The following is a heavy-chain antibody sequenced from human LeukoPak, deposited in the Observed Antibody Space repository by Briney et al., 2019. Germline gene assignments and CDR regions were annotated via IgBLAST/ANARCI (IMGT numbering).Heavy chain of an antibody. CDR3: ARQGDSGYDVDC. Sequence: GASVKVSCKASGGTFSSYAISWVRQAPGQGLEWMGRIIPILGIANYAQKFQGRVTITADKSTSTAYMELSSLRSEDTAVYYCARQGDSGYDVDCWGQGTLVTVSS. V-gene: IGHV1-69*04. CDR2: IIPILGIA. CDR1: GGTFSSYA. D-gene: IGHD5-12*01. J-gene: IGHJ4*02.